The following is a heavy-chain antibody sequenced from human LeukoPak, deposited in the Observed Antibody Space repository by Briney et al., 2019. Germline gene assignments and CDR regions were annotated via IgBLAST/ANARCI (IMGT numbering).Heavy chain of an antibody. J-gene: IGHJ5*02. CDR1: GGSINSVSYY. CDR2: IYTSGST. V-gene: IGHV4-61*02. Sequence: PSETLSLTCTVSGGSINSVSYYWSWIRQPAGKGLEWIGRIYTSGSTNYNPSLKSRVTISVDTSKNQFSLKLSSVTAADTAVYYCARHRLEGPYYDFWSGLLRGFDPWGQGTLVTVSS. D-gene: IGHD3-3*01. CDR3: ARHRLEGPYYDFWSGLLRGFDP.